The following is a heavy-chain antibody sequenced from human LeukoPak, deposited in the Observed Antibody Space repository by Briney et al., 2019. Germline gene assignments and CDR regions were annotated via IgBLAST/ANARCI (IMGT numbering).Heavy chain of an antibody. CDR2: ISYDGSNK. CDR1: GFTFSSYG. Sequence: GGSLRLSCAASGFTFSSYGMHWVRQAPGKGLEWVAVISYDGSNKYYADSVKGRFTISRDNSKNTLYLQMNSLRAEDTAVYYCAKEEHYYDSSGLIDYWGQGTLVTVSS. CDR3: AKEEHYYDSSGLIDY. J-gene: IGHJ4*02. D-gene: IGHD3-22*01. V-gene: IGHV3-30*18.